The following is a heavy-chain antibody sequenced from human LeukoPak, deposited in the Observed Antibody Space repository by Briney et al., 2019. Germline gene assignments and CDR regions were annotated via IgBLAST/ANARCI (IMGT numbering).Heavy chain of an antibody. V-gene: IGHV3-30*03. J-gene: IGHJ6*02. CDR1: GFTFSSYG. CDR2: ISYDGSNK. D-gene: IGHD2/OR15-2a*01. CDR3: TTDQFPGLAFGSMDYYYGMDV. Sequence: GRSLRLSCAASGFTFSSYGMHWVRQAPGKGLEWVAVISYDGSNKYYADSVKGRFTISRDNSKNTLYLQMNSLRAEDTAVYYCTTDQFPGLAFGSMDYYYGMDVWGQGTTVTVSS.